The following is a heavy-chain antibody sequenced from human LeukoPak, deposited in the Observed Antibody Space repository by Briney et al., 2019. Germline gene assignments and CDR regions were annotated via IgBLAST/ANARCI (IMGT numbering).Heavy chain of an antibody. CDR1: GYSFTSYG. D-gene: IGHD4-17*01. Sequence: ASVKVSCKTSGYSFTSYGITWVRQAPGQGLEWMGWISTYNGNTNYAQRLQGRVTMTTDTSTSTAYMEARSLRSDDTAVYYCARDLAVTTRNLYNYIDVWGKGTTVTVSS. V-gene: IGHV1-18*01. J-gene: IGHJ6*03. CDR2: ISTYNGNT. CDR3: ARDLAVTTRNLYNYIDV.